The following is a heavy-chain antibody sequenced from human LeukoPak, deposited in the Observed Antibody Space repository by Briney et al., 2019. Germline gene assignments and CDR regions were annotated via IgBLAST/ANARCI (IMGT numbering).Heavy chain of an antibody. CDR3: ARGGTTAYYYYYYMDV. CDR1: GLTFSSYS. CDR2: ISSSSNYI. D-gene: IGHD1-26*01. J-gene: IGHJ6*03. Sequence: GGSLRLSCAASGLTFSSYSMNWVRQAPGKGLEWVSSISSSSNYIYYADSVKGRFTISRDNAKNSLYLQMNSLRAEDTAVYYCARGGTTAYYYYYYMDVWGKGTTVTVSS. V-gene: IGHV3-21*01.